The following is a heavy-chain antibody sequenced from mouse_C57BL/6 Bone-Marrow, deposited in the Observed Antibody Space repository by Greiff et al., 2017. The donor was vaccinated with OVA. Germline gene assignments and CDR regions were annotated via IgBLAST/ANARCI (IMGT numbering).Heavy chain of an antibody. CDR2: IDPETGGT. CDR3: TRSYGSIHFDY. V-gene: IGHV1-15*01. Sequence: QVQLKESGAELVRPGASVTLSCKASGYTFTDYEMHWVKQTPVHGLEWIGAIDPETGGTAYNQKFKGKAILTADKSSSTAYMELRSLTSEDSAVYYCTRSYGSIHFDYWGQGTTLTVSS. J-gene: IGHJ2*01. D-gene: IGHD1-1*01. CDR1: GYTFTDYE.